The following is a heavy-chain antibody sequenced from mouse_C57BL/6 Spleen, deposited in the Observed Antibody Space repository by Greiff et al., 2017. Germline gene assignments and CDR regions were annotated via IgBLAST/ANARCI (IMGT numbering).Heavy chain of an antibody. D-gene: IGHD2-4*01. CDR3: ARFDYDRSFDY. J-gene: IGHJ2*01. V-gene: IGHV1-50*01. CDR2: IDPSDSYT. CDR1: GYTFTSYW. Sequence: VQLQQSGAELVKPGASVKLSCKASGYTFTSYWMQWVKQRPGQGLEWIGEIDPSDSYTNYNQKFKGKATLTVDTSSSTAYMQLSSLTSEDSAVYYCARFDYDRSFDYWGQGTTLTVSS.